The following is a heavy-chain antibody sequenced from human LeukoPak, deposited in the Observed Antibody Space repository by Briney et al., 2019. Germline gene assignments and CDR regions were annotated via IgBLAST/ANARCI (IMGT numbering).Heavy chain of an antibody. Sequence: PGGSLRLSCAASGFTVSSNYMSWVRQAPGKGLEWVSVIYSGGSTYYADSVKDRFTISRDNSKNTLYLQMNSLRAEDTAVYYCARDRVDFWSGHYYYGMDVWGQGTTVTVSS. V-gene: IGHV3-66*01. D-gene: IGHD3-3*01. CDR1: GFTVSSNY. J-gene: IGHJ6*02. CDR3: ARDRVDFWSGHYYYGMDV. CDR2: IYSGGST.